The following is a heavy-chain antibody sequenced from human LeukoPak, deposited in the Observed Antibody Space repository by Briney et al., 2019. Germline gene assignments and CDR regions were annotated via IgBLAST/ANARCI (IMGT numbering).Heavy chain of an antibody. CDR1: GVTVSTNY. V-gene: IGHV3-53*01. CDR2: MYSGGTT. J-gene: IGHJ3*02. CDR3: ARDTAAFDI. Sequence: GGSLRLSCAASGVTVSTNYMSWVRQAPGKGLEWVSVMYSGGTTYYADSVKGRFTISRDNSKNTLYLQMNSLRVDDTALYYCARDTAAFDIWGQGTMVTVSS. D-gene: IGHD5-18*01.